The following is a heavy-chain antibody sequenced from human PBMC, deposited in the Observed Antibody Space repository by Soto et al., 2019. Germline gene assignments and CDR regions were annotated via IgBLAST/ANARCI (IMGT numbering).Heavy chain of an antibody. D-gene: IGHD3-16*01. CDR3: VKERGITFIGPGLGGRFDGTDV. Sequence: SLRVSCAGSGFTFSSYSMNRVRQAPGKELEWGSYICSGSGTMAYADSVKGRFTISRDNAKNSLYLQMNSLRDGDTAVYYCVKERGITFIGPGLGGRFDGTDVWGQEPMGAGFS. V-gene: IGHV3-48*02. CDR2: ICSGSGTM. CDR1: GFTFSSYS. J-gene: IGHJ6*02.